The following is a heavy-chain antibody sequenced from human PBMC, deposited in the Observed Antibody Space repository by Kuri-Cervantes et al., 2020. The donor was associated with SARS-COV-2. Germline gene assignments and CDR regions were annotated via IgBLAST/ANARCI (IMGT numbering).Heavy chain of an antibody. J-gene: IGHJ4*02. D-gene: IGHD1-26*01. Sequence: GESLKISCAASGFTFSSYSMNWVRQAPGKGLEWVSYISSSSSTIYYADSVKGRFTISRDKAKNSLYLQMNSLRAEDTAVYYCARDGVGATSSFDYWGQGTLVTVSS. CDR3: ARDGVGATSSFDY. CDR1: GFTFSSYS. CDR2: ISSSSSTI. V-gene: IGHV3-48*01.